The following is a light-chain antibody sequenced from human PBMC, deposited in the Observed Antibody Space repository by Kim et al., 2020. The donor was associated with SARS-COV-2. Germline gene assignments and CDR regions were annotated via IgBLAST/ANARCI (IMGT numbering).Light chain of an antibody. J-gene: IGKJ3*01. CDR1: QSVSSSY. V-gene: IGKV3-20*01. CDR2: GAS. Sequence: SPGERATLSCRASQSVSSSYLAWYQQKPGQAPRLLIYGASSRATGIPDRFSGSGSGTDFTLTISRLEPEDFAVYYCQQYGRSPFTFGPGTKVDIK. CDR3: QQYGRSPFT.